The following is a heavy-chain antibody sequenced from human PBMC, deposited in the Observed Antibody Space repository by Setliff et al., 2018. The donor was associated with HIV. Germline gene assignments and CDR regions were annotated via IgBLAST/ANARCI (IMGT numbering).Heavy chain of an antibody. CDR2: IIPIFGTA. Sequence: SVKVSCKASGGTFSNYGISWVRQAPGQGLEWMGRIIPIFGTANYAQEFQGRVTITADKSTNTAYMELSSLRSEDTAVYYCARELKGVYDSWSSSDPPYYFDNWGQGTLVTVSS. D-gene: IGHD3-3*01. V-gene: IGHV1-69*06. CDR1: GGTFSNYG. J-gene: IGHJ4*02. CDR3: ARELKGVYDSWSSSDPPYYFDN.